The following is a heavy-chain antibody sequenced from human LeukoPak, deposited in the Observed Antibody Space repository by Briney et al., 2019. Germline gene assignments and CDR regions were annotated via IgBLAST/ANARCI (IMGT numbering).Heavy chain of an antibody. CDR2: IKEDGGEI. Sequence: PGGSLRLSCAASGITFSRSWMSWVRQAPGKGLECVAFIKEDGGEILYVDSVKGRFTISRDNAENFLYLQMNSLRAEDTAVYYCARDRGGRSGLDDWGQGTLVIVSS. V-gene: IGHV3-7*04. D-gene: IGHD2-15*01. J-gene: IGHJ4*02. CDR1: GITFSRSW. CDR3: ARDRGGRSGLDD.